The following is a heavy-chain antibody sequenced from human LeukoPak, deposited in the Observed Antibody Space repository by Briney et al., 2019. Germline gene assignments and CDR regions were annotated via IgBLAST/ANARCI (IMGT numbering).Heavy chain of an antibody. CDR2: ISSSGSTI. V-gene: IGHV3-11*04. D-gene: IGHD4-17*01. Sequence: PGGSLRLSCAASGFTFSDYYMSWIRQAPGKGLEWVSYISSSGSTIYYADSVKGRFTISRDNSKNTLYLQMNSLRAEDTAVYYCAKDRTFYGDSNFDYWGQGTLVTVSS. J-gene: IGHJ4*02. CDR3: AKDRTFYGDSNFDY. CDR1: GFTFSDYY.